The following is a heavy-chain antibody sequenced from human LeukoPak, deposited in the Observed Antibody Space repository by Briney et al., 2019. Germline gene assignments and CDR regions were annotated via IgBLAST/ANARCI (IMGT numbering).Heavy chain of an antibody. V-gene: IGHV5-51*01. D-gene: IGHD2-15*01. J-gene: IGHJ6*02. CDR1: GYSFTSYW. Sequence: GESLKISCKGSGYSFTSYWIGWVRQMPGKGLEWMGIIYPGDSDTRYSPSFQGQVTTSADKSISTAYLQWSSLKASDTAMYYCASISYCSGGSCYSYGMDVWGQGTTVTVSS. CDR3: ASISYCSGGSCYSYGMDV. CDR2: IYPGDSDT.